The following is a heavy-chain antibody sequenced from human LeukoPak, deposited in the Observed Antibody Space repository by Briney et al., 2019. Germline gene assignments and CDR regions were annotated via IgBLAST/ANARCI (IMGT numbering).Heavy chain of an antibody. V-gene: IGHV1-18*01. CDR1: CYTFTSYG. CDR2: LSPYNGNT. D-gene: IGHD5-18*01. Sequence: ASVKASCKASCYTFTSYGTRCVRHAHGHWLEWLVWLSPYNGNTNYAQKLQGRVTMTTDTSTSTAYMELRSLRSDDTAVYYCARDKASGGLSWIQLWSDRFDYWGQGTLVTVSS. J-gene: IGHJ4*02. CDR3: ARDKASGGLSWIQLWSDRFDY.